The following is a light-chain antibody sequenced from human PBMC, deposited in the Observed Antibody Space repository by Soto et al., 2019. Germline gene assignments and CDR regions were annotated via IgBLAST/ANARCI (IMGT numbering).Light chain of an antibody. CDR2: NNL. J-gene: IGLJ1*01. V-gene: IGLV1-40*01. CDR1: SSNFGAGYE. Sequence: QSVLTQPPSVSGAPGQRVTISCTGSSSNFGAGYEVHWYKQLPGAAPTLVIFNNLNRPAGVPERFSGSKSGTSASPVISGLQAEDEADYYCQSFYSSLRVYVFGSGTKLTVL. CDR3: QSFYSSLRVYV.